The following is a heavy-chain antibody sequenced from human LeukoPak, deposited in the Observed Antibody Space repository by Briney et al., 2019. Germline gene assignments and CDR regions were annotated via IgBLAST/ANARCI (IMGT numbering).Heavy chain of an antibody. V-gene: IGHV3-20*01. CDR3: ARERTTYYYDSRGFGAFDI. CDR2: INWNGGST. Sequence: PGGSLRLSCAASGFTFDDYGMSWVRQAPGKGLEWVSGINWNGGSTGYADSVKGRFTISRDNAKNSLYLQMNSLRAEDTALYHCARERTTYYYDSRGFGAFDIWGQGTMVTVSS. J-gene: IGHJ3*02. D-gene: IGHD3-22*01. CDR1: GFTFDDYG.